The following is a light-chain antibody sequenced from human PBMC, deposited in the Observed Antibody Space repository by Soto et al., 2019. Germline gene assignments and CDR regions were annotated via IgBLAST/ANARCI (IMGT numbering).Light chain of an antibody. Sequence: EIVLTQSPGTLSLSPGERATLSCRASESVTTSYLAWYQHKPGQAPRLLIYGASSRATGIPDRFSGSGSGTDFPLTISRLEPEDFAVYYCQQYGRSPLTFGQGTKVEIK. CDR2: GAS. V-gene: IGKV3-20*01. J-gene: IGKJ1*01. CDR3: QQYGRSPLT. CDR1: ESVTTSY.